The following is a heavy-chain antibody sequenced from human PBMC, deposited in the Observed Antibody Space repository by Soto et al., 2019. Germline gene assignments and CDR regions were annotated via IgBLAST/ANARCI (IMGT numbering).Heavy chain of an antibody. CDR2: INPNSGGT. D-gene: IGHD3-10*01. J-gene: IGHJ6*02. V-gene: IGHV1-2*04. Sequence: ASVKVSCKASGYTFTGDYMHWVRQAPGQGLEWMGWINPNSGGTNYAQKFQGWVTMTRDTSISTAYMELSRLRSDDTAVYYCARASYGSGPYYYYYGMDVWGQGTTVTVSS. CDR3: ARASYGSGPYYYYYGMDV. CDR1: GYTFTGDY.